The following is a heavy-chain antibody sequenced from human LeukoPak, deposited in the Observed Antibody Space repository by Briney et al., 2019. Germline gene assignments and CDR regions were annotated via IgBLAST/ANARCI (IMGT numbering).Heavy chain of an antibody. CDR2: IYTSGST. J-gene: IGHJ6*03. D-gene: IGHD3-3*01. Sequence: PSETLSLTCTVSGGSISSYYWSWIRQPPGKGLEWIGYIYTSGSTNYNPSLKSRVTISVDTSKNQFSLKLSSVTAADTAVYYCARHLEWLGGIMDVWGKGTTVTVSS. V-gene: IGHV4-4*09. CDR3: ARHLEWLGGIMDV. CDR1: GGSISSYY.